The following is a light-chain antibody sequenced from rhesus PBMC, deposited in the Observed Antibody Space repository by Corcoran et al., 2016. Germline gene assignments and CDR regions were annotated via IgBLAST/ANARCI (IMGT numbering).Light chain of an antibody. CDR1: QGISSW. CDR3: QQYNSVPYS. CDR2: KAS. Sequence: DIQMTQSPSSLSASVGDRVTITCRASQGISSWLAWYQPKPGKAPKLLIYKASSLQTGVPSRFRGMGSGTDFTRTSSSLQTEDFATYYCQQYNSVPYSFGQGTKVEIK. V-gene: IGKV1-21*01. J-gene: IGKJ2*01.